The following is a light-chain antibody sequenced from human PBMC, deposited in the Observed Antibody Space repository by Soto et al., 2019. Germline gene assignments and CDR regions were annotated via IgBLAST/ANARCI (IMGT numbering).Light chain of an antibody. J-gene: IGKJ2*01. V-gene: IGKV3-15*01. CDR2: DAS. CDR1: QSVSSN. Sequence: EIVMTQSPATLSVSPGARATLSCRASQSVSSNLAWYQQRPGQAPRLLIYDASTRATGIPPRFSGGGSGTEFTVTISSLQSEDFAIYYCQQYDIWPPYTFGQGTKVDIK. CDR3: QQYDIWPPYT.